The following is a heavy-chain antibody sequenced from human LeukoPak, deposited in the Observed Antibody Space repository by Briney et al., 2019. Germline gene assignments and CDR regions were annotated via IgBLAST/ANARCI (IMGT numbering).Heavy chain of an antibody. CDR1: GGSISSYY. J-gene: IGHJ5*02. CDR2: LSKSGST. Sequence: SETLSLTCTVSGGSISSYYWSWIRLPPGKGLEWIGYLSKSGSTNYSPSLKSRVTIFGDTSKNQFFLKLSSVTAADTAVYYCARDRGYCSGGSCYRWFDPWGQGTLVTVSS. V-gene: IGHV4-59*01. CDR3: ARDRGYCSGGSCYRWFDP. D-gene: IGHD2-15*01.